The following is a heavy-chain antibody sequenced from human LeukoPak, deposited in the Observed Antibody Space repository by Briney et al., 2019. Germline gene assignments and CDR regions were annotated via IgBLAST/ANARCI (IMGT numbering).Heavy chain of an antibody. D-gene: IGHD5-12*01. CDR1: GYTFTSYD. CDR2: RNPNSGST. J-gene: IGHJ4*02. V-gene: IGHV1-8*03. CDR3: ARGRSTGYPYYFEY. Sequence: ASVKVSCKASGYTFTSYDINWVRQATGQGLEWMGWRNPNSGSTGYAQKFQGRVTITRNTSISTAYMELSGLRSDDTAVYYCARGRSTGYPYYFEYWGQGTLVTVSS.